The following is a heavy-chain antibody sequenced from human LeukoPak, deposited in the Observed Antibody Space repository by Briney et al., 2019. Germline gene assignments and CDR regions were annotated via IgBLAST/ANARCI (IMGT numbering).Heavy chain of an antibody. Sequence: GESLKISCKGSGYSFTSYWIGWVRQMPGKGLEWMGIIYPGDSDTRYSPSFQGQITISADKSISTAYLQWSSLKASDTAMYYCARSYGSGSYYMEDAFDIWGQGTMVTVSS. CDR2: IYPGDSDT. CDR1: GYSFTSYW. J-gene: IGHJ3*02. D-gene: IGHD3-10*01. CDR3: ARSYGSGSYYMEDAFDI. V-gene: IGHV5-51*01.